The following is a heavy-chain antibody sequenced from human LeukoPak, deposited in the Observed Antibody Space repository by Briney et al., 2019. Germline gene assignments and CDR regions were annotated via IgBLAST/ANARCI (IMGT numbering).Heavy chain of an antibody. D-gene: IGHD2-2*01. J-gene: IGHJ3*02. CDR2: IYPGDSDT. Sequence: GESLKISCKGSGYSFTSYWIGWVRQMPGKGLEWMGIIYPGDSDTRYSPSFQGQVTISADKSISTAYLQWSSLKASDTAMYYCAGCSSTSHDAFDIWGQGTMVTVSS. CDR1: GYSFTSYW. CDR3: AGCSSTSHDAFDI. V-gene: IGHV5-51*01.